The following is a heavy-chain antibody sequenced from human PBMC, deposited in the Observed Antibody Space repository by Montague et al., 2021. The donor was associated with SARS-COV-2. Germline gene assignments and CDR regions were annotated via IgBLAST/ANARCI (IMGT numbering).Heavy chain of an antibody. D-gene: IGHD3-10*01. J-gene: IGHJ6*02. Sequence: SETLSLTCTVSGGSISSYYWSWIRQPAGKGLEWIGRIYTSGSTNYNPSLKSRVTMSVDTSKNQFSLKLSSVTAADTAVYYCAREAWFGDKTSAAEYYGMDGWGQGTRVTVS. CDR1: GGSISSYY. CDR3: AREAWFGDKTSAAEYYGMDG. CDR2: IYTSGST. V-gene: IGHV4-4*07.